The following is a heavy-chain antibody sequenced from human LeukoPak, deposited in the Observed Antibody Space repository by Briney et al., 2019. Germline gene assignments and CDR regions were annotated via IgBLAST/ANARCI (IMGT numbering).Heavy chain of an antibody. CDR2: IYYEGNT. CDR3: VRGNPFDL. Sequence: PSETLSLTCTISGGSISIYYWSWIRQPPGKGLEWIGYIYYEGNTTYSPSLKSRVTISVDTSRNQFSLRLNSVTAADTAVYYCVRGNPFDLWGRGSLVTVSS. CDR1: GGSISIYY. V-gene: IGHV4-59*01. J-gene: IGHJ2*01.